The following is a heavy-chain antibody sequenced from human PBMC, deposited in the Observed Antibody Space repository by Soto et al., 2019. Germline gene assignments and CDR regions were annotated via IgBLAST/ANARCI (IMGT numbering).Heavy chain of an antibody. J-gene: IGHJ2*01. CDR2: ISSSGSTI. V-gene: IGHV3-11*01. CDR1: EFTFSDYY. CDR3: ARSGGLAVALGYFDL. D-gene: IGHD6-19*01. Sequence: GGLTVSWAADEFTFSDYYMSWIRQAERKGLEWVSYISSSGSTIYYADSVKGRFTISRDNAKNSLYLQMNILRAEDTAVYYCARSGGLAVALGYFDLWGRGTLVTVSS.